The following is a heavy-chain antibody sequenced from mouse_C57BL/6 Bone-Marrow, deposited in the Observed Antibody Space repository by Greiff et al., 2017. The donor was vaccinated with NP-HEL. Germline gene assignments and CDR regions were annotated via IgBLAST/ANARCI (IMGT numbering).Heavy chain of an antibody. Sequence: DVKLQESGPGLAKPSQSLSLTCSVTGYSITSGYYWNWIRQFPGNKLEWMGYISYDGSNNYNPSLKNRISITRDTSKNQFFLKLNSVTTEDTATYYCARPLYYGNRAWFAYWGQGTLVTVSA. CDR1: GYSITSGYY. CDR2: ISYDGSN. J-gene: IGHJ3*01. V-gene: IGHV3-6*01. CDR3: ARPLYYGNRAWFAY. D-gene: IGHD2-1*01.